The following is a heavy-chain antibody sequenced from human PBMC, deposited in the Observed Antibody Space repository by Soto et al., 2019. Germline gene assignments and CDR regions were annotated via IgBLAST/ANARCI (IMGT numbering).Heavy chain of an antibody. Sequence: SETLSLTCAVYGGSFSGYYWSWSRQPPGKGLEWIGEINHSGSTNYNPSLKSRVTISVDTSKSQFSLKLSSVTAADTAVYYCARDFGYSSSWYVAVESYYYYGMDVWGQGTTVTVSS. CDR2: INHSGST. CDR3: ARDFGYSSSWYVAVESYYYYGMDV. V-gene: IGHV4-34*01. J-gene: IGHJ6*02. CDR1: GGSFSGYY. D-gene: IGHD6-13*01.